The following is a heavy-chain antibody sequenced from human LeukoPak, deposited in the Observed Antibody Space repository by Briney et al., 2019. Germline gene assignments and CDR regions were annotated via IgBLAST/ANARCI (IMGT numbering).Heavy chain of an antibody. CDR2: INTDGTVT. J-gene: IGHJ4*02. Sequence: PGGSLRLSCAASGFTFSNYWMLWARQAPGRGLETVSRINTDGTVTTYADSVKGRFTVSRDNADNTMFLQMNSVRDEDTAVYYCATKQWLAPPPDSWGQGTPVTVSS. CDR3: ATKQWLAPPPDS. CDR1: GFTFSNYW. D-gene: IGHD6-19*01. V-gene: IGHV3-74*01.